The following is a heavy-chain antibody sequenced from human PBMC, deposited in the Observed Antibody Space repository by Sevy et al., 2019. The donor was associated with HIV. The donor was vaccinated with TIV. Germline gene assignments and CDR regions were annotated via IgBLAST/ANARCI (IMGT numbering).Heavy chain of an antibody. CDR1: GFTFGDYC. CDR2: LKSDVYGGTV. V-gene: IGHV3-49*04. D-gene: IGHD6-13*01. J-gene: IGHJ4*02. CDR3: TRWKAAQSIFDY. Sequence: GGSLRLSCTASGFTFGDYCMSWVRQAPGKGLEWVAFLKSDVYGGTVDHAACVRGRFFISRDDSKTIAYLQMNDLKTEDTGVYYCTRWKAAQSIFDYWGQGALVTVSS.